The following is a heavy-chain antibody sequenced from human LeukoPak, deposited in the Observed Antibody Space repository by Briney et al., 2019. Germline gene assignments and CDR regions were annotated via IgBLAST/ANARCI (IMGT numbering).Heavy chain of an antibody. CDR3: AKDRVPNYYYDSSGYYYFDY. CDR1: GFTFSIYA. V-gene: IGHV3-23*01. CDR2: ISGSGGST. J-gene: IGHJ4*02. Sequence: TGGSLRLSCAASGFTFSIYAMSWVRQAPGKGLEWVSAISGSGGSTYYADSVKGRFTISRDNSKNTLYLQMNSLRAEDTAVYYCAKDRVPNYYYDSSGYYYFDYWGQGTLVTVSS. D-gene: IGHD3-22*01.